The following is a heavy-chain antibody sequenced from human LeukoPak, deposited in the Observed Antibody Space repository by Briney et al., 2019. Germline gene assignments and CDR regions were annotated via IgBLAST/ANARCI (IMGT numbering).Heavy chain of an antibody. V-gene: IGHV4-59*08. CDR3: ARRAGLVGAQIDY. J-gene: IGHJ4*02. CDR1: GGSISSYY. CDR2: IYYSGST. Sequence: PSETLSLTCTVAGGSISSYYWSWIRQPPGKGLEWIGYIYYSGSTNYNPSLKSRVTISVDTSKNQFSLKLSSVTAADTAVYYCARRAGLVGAQIDYWGQGTLVTVSS. D-gene: IGHD1-26*01.